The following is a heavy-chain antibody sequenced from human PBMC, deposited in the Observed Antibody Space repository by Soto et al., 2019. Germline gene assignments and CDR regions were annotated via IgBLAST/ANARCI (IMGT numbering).Heavy chain of an antibody. CDR3: AKELYSSASIEVGNDWFDP. CDR1: GFTFSSYG. V-gene: IGHV3-30*18. CDR2: ISYDGSNK. J-gene: IGHJ5*02. D-gene: IGHD6-6*01. Sequence: QVQLVESGGGVVQPGRSLRLSCTASGFTFSSYGMHWVRQAPGKGLEWVAVISYDGSNKYYADSVKGRFTISRDNSKNTMYLHMNSLRAEDTAVYYCAKELYSSASIEVGNDWFDPWGQGTLVTVSS.